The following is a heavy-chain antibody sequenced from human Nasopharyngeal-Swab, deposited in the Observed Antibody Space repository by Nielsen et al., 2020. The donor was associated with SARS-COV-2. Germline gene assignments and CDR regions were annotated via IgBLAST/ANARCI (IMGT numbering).Heavy chain of an antibody. CDR1: GFTFSSYA. V-gene: IGHV3-23*01. D-gene: IGHD4-23*01. CDR3: AKDRNTFTVVYAFDI. J-gene: IGHJ3*02. Sequence: GESLKISCAASGFTFSSYAMSWVRQAPGKGLEWVSAISGSGGSTYYADSVKGRFTISRDNSKNTLYLQMNSLRAEDTAVYYCAKDRNTFTVVYAFDIWGQGTMVTVSS. CDR2: ISGSGGST.